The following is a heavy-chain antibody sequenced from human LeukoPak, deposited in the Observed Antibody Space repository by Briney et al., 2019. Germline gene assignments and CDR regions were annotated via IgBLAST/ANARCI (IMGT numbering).Heavy chain of an antibody. CDR1: GFTFNTYS. CDR3: ARDWAVNYYDSSGYQGYFDY. J-gene: IGHJ4*02. CDR2: ISSGSTYI. Sequence: GGSLRLSCAASGFTFNTYSMNWVRQAPGKGLEWVSSISSGSTYIYYADSVKGRFTTSRDNAKNSLYLQMNSLRAEDTAVYYCARDWAVNYYDSSGYQGYFDYWGQGTLVTVSS. V-gene: IGHV3-21*01. D-gene: IGHD3-22*01.